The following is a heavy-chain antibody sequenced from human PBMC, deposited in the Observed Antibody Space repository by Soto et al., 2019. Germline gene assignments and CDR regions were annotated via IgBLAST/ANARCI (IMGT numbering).Heavy chain of an antibody. J-gene: IGHJ6*02. D-gene: IGHD5-18*01. Sequence: QVQLVESGGGVVQPGRSLRLSCAASGFTFSSYAMHWVRQAPGKGLEWVAVISYDGSNKYYADSVKGRFTISRDNSXXTXYXXMNRLSAEDTAVYYGAREMAGCSYGYAPGASGMGVWGQGTTVTVSS. CDR2: ISYDGSNK. V-gene: IGHV3-30-3*01. CDR3: AREMAGCSYGYAPGASGMGV. CDR1: GFTFSSYA.